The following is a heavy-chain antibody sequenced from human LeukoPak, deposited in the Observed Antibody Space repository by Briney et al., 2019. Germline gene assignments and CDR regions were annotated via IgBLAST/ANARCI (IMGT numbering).Heavy chain of an antibody. CDR1: GGSISSYY. CDR3: ARGKHRFDP. V-gene: IGHV4-59*01. J-gene: IGHJ5*02. CDR2: IYYSGST. Sequence: SETLSLTCTVSGGSISSYYWSWIRQPPGKGLEWIGYIYYSGSTNYNPSLKSRVTISVDTSKNQFSLKLSSVTAAYTAVYYCARGKHRFDPWGQGTLVTVSS.